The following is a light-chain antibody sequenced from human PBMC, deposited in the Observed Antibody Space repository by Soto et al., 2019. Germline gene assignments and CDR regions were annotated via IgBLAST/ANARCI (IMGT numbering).Light chain of an antibody. CDR2: EVN. Sequence: QSALAQPASVSGPPGQSITISCTGTSSDIGNFRLVSWYQQHPGKVPKVVMFEVNKRPSWVSTRLSGSRSGKTASLTISELQTENEADYDCCSYADNNTYVFGYGTKVTV. J-gene: IGLJ1*01. CDR3: CSYADNNTYV. V-gene: IGLV2-23*02. CDR1: SSDIGNFRL.